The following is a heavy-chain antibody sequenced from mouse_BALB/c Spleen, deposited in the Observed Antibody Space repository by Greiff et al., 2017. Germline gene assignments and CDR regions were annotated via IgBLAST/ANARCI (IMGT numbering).Heavy chain of an antibody. D-gene: IGHD1-1*01. J-gene: IGHJ3*01. CDR1: GFTFSSYG. V-gene: IGHV5-6-3*01. Sequence: EVQVVESGGGLVQPGGSLKLSCAASGFTFSSYGMSWVRQTPDKRLELVATINSNGGSTYYPDSVKGRFTISRDNAKNTLYLQMSSLKSEDTAMYYCARVSLLRYFAYWGQGTLVTVSA. CDR3: ARVSLLRYFAY. CDR2: INSNGGST.